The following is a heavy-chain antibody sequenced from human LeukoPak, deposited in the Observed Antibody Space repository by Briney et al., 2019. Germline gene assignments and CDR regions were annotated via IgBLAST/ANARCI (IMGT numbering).Heavy chain of an antibody. V-gene: IGHV3-74*01. D-gene: IGHD6-19*01. CDR1: DFGSHH. J-gene: IGHJ4*02. Sequence: GGSLRLSCVASDFGSHHMHWVRQAPGKGLVWVSRVSTDGIGTAYADSVKGRFTISRDNAKNTVYLQMNSLRAKDTAVYHCARGGYSSGLDYWGQGTLVTVSS. CDR2: VSTDGIGT. CDR3: ARGGYSSGLDY.